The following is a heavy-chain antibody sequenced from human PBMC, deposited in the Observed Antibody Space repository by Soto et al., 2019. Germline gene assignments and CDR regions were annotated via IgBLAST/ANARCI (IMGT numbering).Heavy chain of an antibody. V-gene: IGHV1-46*01. CDR1: GYPVTSYY. D-gene: IGHD3-3*01. Sequence: QLHLVQSGAVVKKTGASVTVSCSASGYPVTSYYMHWVRQAPGRGVEWLGGINPATGSAKYTQTFQGRVTMTRDTSTSTVFMELSGLTSEDTAVFYCAIGGGVGVAGSAAFDMWGQGTLVTVSS. CDR2: INPATGSA. J-gene: IGHJ3*02. CDR3: AIGGGVGVAGSAAFDM.